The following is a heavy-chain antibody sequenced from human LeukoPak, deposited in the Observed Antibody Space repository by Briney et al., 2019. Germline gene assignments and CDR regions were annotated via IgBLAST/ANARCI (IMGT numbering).Heavy chain of an antibody. CDR3: ARDTVRGVIIA. V-gene: IGHV4-38-2*02. D-gene: IGHD3-10*01. CDR1: GDSISSGNY. Sequence: SETLSLTCTVSGDSISSGNYWGWIRQPPGKGLEWIGSIFHTGSTYFNLSLKSRVTISVDTSKNQFSLRLSSVTAADTAVYYCARDTVRGVIIAWGQGTLVTVSS. CDR2: IFHTGST. J-gene: IGHJ5*02.